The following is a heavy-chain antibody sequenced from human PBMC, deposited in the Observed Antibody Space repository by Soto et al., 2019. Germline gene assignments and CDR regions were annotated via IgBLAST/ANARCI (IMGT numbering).Heavy chain of an antibody. CDR3: ARVSGYCSSTSCYRDYYYYGMDV. Sequence: ASVKVSCKASGYTFTGYYMHWVRQAPGQGLEWMGWINPNSGGTNYAQKFQGRVTMTRDTSISTAYMELSRLRSDDTAVYYCARVSGYCSSTSCYRDYYYYGMDVWGQGTTVTVSS. CDR1: GYTFTGYY. J-gene: IGHJ6*02. V-gene: IGHV1-2*02. CDR2: INPNSGGT. D-gene: IGHD2-2*02.